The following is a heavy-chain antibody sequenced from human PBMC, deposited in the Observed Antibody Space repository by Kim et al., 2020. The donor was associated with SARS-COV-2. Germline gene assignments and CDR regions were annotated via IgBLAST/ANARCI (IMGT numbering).Heavy chain of an antibody. Sequence: GGSLRLSCAASGFTFSSYSMNWVRQAPGRGLEWVSSISSSSSYIFYADPVKGRFTISRENAKNSLYLQMNSLRAEDTAVYYCARGQPTVTTSSSAFDIWGQGTMVTVSS. V-gene: IGHV3-21*01. CDR1: GFTFSSYS. D-gene: IGHD4-17*01. J-gene: IGHJ3*02. CDR3: ARGQPTVTTSSSAFDI. CDR2: ISSSSSYI.